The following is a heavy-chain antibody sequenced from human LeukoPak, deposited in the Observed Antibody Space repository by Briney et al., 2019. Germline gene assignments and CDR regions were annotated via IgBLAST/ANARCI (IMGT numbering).Heavy chain of an antibody. J-gene: IGHJ4*02. Sequence: GGSLRLSCAASGFTFSYFGMHWVRQAPGKGLEWVAVISYDGSNKYYADSVKGRFTISRDNSKNTLYLQMNSLGTEDTAVYYCAKGIVSTSAGGFDYWGQGTLVTVSS. V-gene: IGHV3-30*18. CDR3: AKGIVSTSAGGFDY. D-gene: IGHD2-2*01. CDR2: ISYDGSNK. CDR1: GFTFSYFG.